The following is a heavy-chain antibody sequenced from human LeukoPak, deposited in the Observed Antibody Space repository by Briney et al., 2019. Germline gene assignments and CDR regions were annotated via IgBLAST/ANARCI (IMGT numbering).Heavy chain of an antibody. CDR2: ISYDGSNK. CDR1: GFTFSSYA. CDR3: ARELRSSSPYFDY. V-gene: IGHV3-30-3*01. D-gene: IGHD6-6*01. Sequence: PGGSLRLSCAASGFTFSSYAMHWVRQAPGKGLEWVAVISYDGSNKYYADSVKGRFTISRDNSKNTLYLQMNSLRAEDTAVYYCARELRSSSPYFDYWGQGTLVTVSS. J-gene: IGHJ4*02.